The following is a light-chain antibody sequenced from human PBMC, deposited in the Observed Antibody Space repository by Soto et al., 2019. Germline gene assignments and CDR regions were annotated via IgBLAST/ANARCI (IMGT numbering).Light chain of an antibody. Sequence: DIQMTQSPSTLSASVGDSVTITCRASQTIRTWLDWYQQKPGKAPNPLIYDASSLKDGVPARFSGSGSGTEFTLTISGLQPEDFASYYCQQYNTDTTFGGGTRLEIK. CDR3: QQYNTDTT. J-gene: IGKJ5*01. V-gene: IGKV1-5*01. CDR2: DAS. CDR1: QTIRTW.